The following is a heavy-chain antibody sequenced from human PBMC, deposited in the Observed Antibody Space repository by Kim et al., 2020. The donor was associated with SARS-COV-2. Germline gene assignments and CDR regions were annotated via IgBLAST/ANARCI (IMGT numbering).Heavy chain of an antibody. Sequence: GGSLRLSCAASGFTFSSYSMNWVRQAPGKGLEWVSSISSSSSYIYYADSVKGRFTISRDNAKNSLYLQMNSLRAEDTAVYYCATPIYGDYGGEARKRDYWGQGTLVTVSS. CDR1: GFTFSSYS. J-gene: IGHJ4*02. CDR3: ATPIYGDYGGEARKRDY. CDR2: ISSSSSYI. D-gene: IGHD4-17*01. V-gene: IGHV3-21*01.